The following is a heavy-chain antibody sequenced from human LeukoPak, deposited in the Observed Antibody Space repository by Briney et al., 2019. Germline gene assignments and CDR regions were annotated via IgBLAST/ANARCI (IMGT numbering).Heavy chain of an antibody. CDR3: AKEMAVIGLPCFDF. V-gene: IGHV3-21*04. CDR2: ISSSSSYI. Sequence: GGSLRLSCAVSGFTFSNYNMNWVRQAPGKGLEWVSFISSSSSYIYYADSVRGRFTISRDNSKNTLYLQLSSLRVEDTAIYYCAKEMAVIGLPCFDFWGQGTPVTVST. CDR1: GFTFSNYN. J-gene: IGHJ4*02. D-gene: IGHD4-11*01.